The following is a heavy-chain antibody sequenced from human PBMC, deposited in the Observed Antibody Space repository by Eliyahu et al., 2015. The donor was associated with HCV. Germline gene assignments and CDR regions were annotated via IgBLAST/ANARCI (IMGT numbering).Heavy chain of an antibody. D-gene: IGHD3-10*01. CDR2: IKSKTDGGTT. J-gene: IGHJ4*02. V-gene: IGHV3-15*01. Sequence: EVQLVESGGGLVKPGGSLRLSCAASGFTFSNAWMSWVRQAPGKGLEWVGRIKSKTDGGTTDYAAPVKGRFTISRDDSKNTLYLQMNSLKTEDTAVYYCTTQITMVRGVRDDYWGQGTLVTVSS. CDR3: TTQITMVRGVRDDY. CDR1: GFTFSNAW.